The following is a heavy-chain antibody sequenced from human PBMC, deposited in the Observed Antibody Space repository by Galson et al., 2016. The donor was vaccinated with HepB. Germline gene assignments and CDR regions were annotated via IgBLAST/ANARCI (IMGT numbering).Heavy chain of an antibody. CDR1: GFTLSTYW. V-gene: IGHV3-33*08. CDR2: VWYDGVKK. CDR3: VRGDVYIPGDV. J-gene: IGHJ6*02. Sequence: SLRLSCAASGFTLSTYWMTWVRQAPGKGLEWVAVVWYDGVKKFYADSVRGRFTISRDNSGNSLSLQMTSLRAEDSGVYYCVRGDVYIPGDVWGQGTTVTVSS. D-gene: IGHD5-24*01.